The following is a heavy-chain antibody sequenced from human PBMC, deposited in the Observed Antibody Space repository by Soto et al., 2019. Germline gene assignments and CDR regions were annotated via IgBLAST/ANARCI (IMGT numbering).Heavy chain of an antibody. CDR3: TGAYYDISGYSLDP. CDR1: NGSISSGY. J-gene: IGHJ5*02. Sequence: SETLSLTCSVSNGSISSGYWTWIRQPPGKGLEWIGYIYYGGSINYNPSLKSRVIISVDTAKNQFSLSLSSVTAADTAVYYCTGAYYDISGYSLDPWGQGTSVTVSS. CDR2: IYYGGSI. V-gene: IGHV4-59*01. D-gene: IGHD3-22*01.